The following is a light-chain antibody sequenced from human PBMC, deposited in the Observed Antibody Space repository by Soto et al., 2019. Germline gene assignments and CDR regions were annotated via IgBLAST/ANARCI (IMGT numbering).Light chain of an antibody. CDR2: GAS. CDR3: QQYVSSPWA. J-gene: IGKJ1*01. Sequence: EIVLAQSPGTLSLSPGERATLSCRASQSVTNSFLAWYQQKPGQASRLLIYGASRRATGIPDRFTGSGSGTDFTLTISRLEPEDFAVYYCQQYVSSPWAFGQGTKVEI. CDR1: QSVTNSF. V-gene: IGKV3-20*01.